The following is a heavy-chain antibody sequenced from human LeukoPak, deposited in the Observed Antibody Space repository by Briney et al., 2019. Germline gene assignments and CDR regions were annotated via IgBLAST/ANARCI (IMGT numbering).Heavy chain of an antibody. J-gene: IGHJ4*02. CDR1: GYTFTSYD. Sequence: ASVKVSCKASGYTFTSYDINWVRQATGQGLEWMGFMNPNSGNTVYAQKFQGRVTMTRDTSISTAYMELSSLRSEDTALYYCARVPRELGAYWGQGTLVTVS. CDR2: MNPNSGNT. CDR3: ARVPRELGAY. D-gene: IGHD3-16*01. V-gene: IGHV1-8*01.